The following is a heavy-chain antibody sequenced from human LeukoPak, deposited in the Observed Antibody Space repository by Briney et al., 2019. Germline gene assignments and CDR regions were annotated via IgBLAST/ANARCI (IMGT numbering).Heavy chain of an antibody. V-gene: IGHV4-34*01. Sequence: SETLSLTCAVYGGSFSGYYWSWLRQPPGKGLEWIGEINHSGSTNYNPSLKSRVTISVDTSKNQFSLKLSSVTAADTAVYYCASVTIGYSYGFCDYWGQGTLVTVSS. D-gene: IGHD5-18*01. CDR3: ASVTIGYSYGFCDY. CDR1: GGSFSGYY. J-gene: IGHJ4*02. CDR2: INHSGST.